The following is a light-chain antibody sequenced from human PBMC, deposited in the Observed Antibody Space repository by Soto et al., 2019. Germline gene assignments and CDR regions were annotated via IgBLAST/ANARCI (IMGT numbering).Light chain of an antibody. CDR3: SSYVGSNNPFV. CDR1: SSDVGGYNY. J-gene: IGLJ1*01. CDR2: EVT. Sequence: QSALTQPPSASGSPGQSVTISCTGTSSDVGGYNYVSWYQHHPGKAPKLVIFEVTKRPSGVPDRFSGSKSGNTASLTVSGLQAEDEADYYCSSYVGSNNPFVFGTGTKLTVL. V-gene: IGLV2-8*01.